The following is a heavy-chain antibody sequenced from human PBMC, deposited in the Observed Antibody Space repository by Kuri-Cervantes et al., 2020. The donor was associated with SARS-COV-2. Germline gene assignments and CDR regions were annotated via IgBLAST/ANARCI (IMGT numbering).Heavy chain of an antibody. CDR2: IYYSGST. CDR1: GGSISSSSYY. J-gene: IGHJ4*02. D-gene: IGHD2-15*01. V-gene: IGHV4-39*01. Sequence: GSLRLSCTVSGGSISSSSYYWGWIRQPPGKGLEWIGSIYYSGSTYYNPSHKSRVTISVDTSKNQFSLKLCSVTAAGTAVYYCARQSVVASDDWVQATLVTVFS. CDR3: ARQSVVASDD.